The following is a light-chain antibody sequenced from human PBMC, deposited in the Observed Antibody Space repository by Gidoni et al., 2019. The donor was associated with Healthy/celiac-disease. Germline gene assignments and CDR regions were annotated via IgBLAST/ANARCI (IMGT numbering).Light chain of an antibody. Sequence: ELVLTQSPGTLSFSPGERATLSCRASQSVSSSYLAWYQQKPGQAPRLLIDGASSRATGIPDRFSGSGSGTDFTLTISRLEPEDFAVYYCQQYGSSPYTFGQGTKLEIK. CDR1: QSVSSSY. CDR2: GAS. V-gene: IGKV3-20*01. J-gene: IGKJ2*01. CDR3: QQYGSSPYT.